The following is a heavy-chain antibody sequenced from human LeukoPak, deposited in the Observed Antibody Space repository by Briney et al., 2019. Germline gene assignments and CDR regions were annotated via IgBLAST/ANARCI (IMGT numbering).Heavy chain of an antibody. CDR2: INSDGSST. CDR3: AKDYDILTGHIGGAFDI. D-gene: IGHD3-9*01. CDR1: GFTFSSYW. V-gene: IGHV3-74*01. J-gene: IGHJ3*02. Sequence: GGSLRLSCAASGFTFSSYWMHWVRQAPGKGLVWVSRINSDGSSTSYADSVKGRFTISRDNARNTLYLQMNSLRAEDTAVYYCAKDYDILTGHIGGAFDIWGQGTMVTVSS.